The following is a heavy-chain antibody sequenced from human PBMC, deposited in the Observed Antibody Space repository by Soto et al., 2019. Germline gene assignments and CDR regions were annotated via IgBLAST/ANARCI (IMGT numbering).Heavy chain of an antibody. V-gene: IGHV4-34*01. CDR3: ARGGIAARQGYYYYMDV. Sequence: SETLSLTCAVYGGSFSGYYWSWIRQPPGKGLEWIGEINHSGSTNYNPSLKSRVTISVDTSKNQFSLKLSSVTAADTAVYYCARGGIAARQGYYYYMDVWGKGTTVTVSS. CDR1: GGSFSGYY. J-gene: IGHJ6*03. D-gene: IGHD6-6*01. CDR2: INHSGST.